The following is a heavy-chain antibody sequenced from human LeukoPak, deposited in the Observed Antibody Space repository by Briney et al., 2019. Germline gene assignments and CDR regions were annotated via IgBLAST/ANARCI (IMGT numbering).Heavy chain of an antibody. V-gene: IGHV4-39*01. D-gene: IGHD6-19*01. CDR2: IHYSGST. CDR1: GGSISSSSYY. Sequence: PSETLSLTCTVSGGSISSSSYYWGWIRQPPGKGLEWIGSIHYSGSTYYNPSLKSRVTISVDTSKNQFSLKLSSVTAADTAVYYCASHRVAEAPFDPWGQGTLVTVSS. J-gene: IGHJ5*02. CDR3: ASHRVAEAPFDP.